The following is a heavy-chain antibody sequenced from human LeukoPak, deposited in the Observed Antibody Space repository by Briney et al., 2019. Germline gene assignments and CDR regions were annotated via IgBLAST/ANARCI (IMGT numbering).Heavy chain of an antibody. CDR2: ISGSGGST. CDR3: AKDAPGIAAAGYYFDY. V-gene: IGHV3-23*01. D-gene: IGHD6-13*01. CDR1: GFTFSSYA. J-gene: IGHJ4*02. Sequence: GGSLRLSCAASGFTFSSYAVSWVRQAPGKGLEWVSVISGSGGSTYYADSVKGRFTISRDNSKNTLYLQMNSLRAEDTAVYYCAKDAPGIAAAGYYFDYWGQGTLVTVSS.